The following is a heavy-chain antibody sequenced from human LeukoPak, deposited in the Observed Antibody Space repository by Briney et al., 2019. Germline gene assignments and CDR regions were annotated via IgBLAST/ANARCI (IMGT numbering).Heavy chain of an antibody. V-gene: IGHV3-23*01. D-gene: IGHD4-11*01. CDR1: GFTFSTYA. CDR2: ISGSGRST. CDR3: ARVSYSNPPY. Sequence: GGSLRLSCAASGFTFSTYAMSWVRQAPGKGLECVSVISGSGRSTYYADSVKGRFTISRDNAKNSLYLQMNSLRAEDTAVYYCARVSYSNPPYWGQGTLVTVSS. J-gene: IGHJ4*02.